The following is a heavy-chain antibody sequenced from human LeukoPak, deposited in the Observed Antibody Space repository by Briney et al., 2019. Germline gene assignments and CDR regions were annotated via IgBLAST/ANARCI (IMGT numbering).Heavy chain of an antibody. CDR3: ARDGGLYSSGWSHFDY. CDR1: GYTFTGYY. Sequence: ASVKVSCKASGYTFTGYYMHWVRQAPGQRLEWMGWINAGNGNTKYSQEFQGRVTITRDTSASTAYMELSSLRSEDMAVYYCARDGGLYSSGWSHFDYWGQGTLVTVSS. D-gene: IGHD6-19*01. CDR2: INAGNGNT. J-gene: IGHJ4*02. V-gene: IGHV1-3*03.